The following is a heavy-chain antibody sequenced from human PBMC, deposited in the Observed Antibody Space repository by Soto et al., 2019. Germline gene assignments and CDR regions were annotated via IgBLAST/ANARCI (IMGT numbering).Heavy chain of an antibody. Sequence: QVQLQESGPGLVKPSETLSLTCTVSGGSVSSGSYYWSWIRQPPGKGLEWIGYIYYSGSTNYNPSLKRRGTLSVDTCKEQFSLKLGSGDGADTGVYFCARDGIVRGVIIADRLLFFQYGIDVWGQGTTVTVSS. D-gene: IGHD3-10*01. CDR3: ARDGIVRGVIIADRLLFFQYGIDV. CDR1: GGSVSSGSYY. CDR2: IYYSGST. V-gene: IGHV4-61*01. J-gene: IGHJ6*02.